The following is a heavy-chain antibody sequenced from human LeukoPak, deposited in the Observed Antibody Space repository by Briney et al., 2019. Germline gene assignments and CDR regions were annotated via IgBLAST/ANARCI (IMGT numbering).Heavy chain of an antibody. V-gene: IGHV4-59*02. CDR2: IHYSEIT. D-gene: IGHD6-19*01. CDR3: ATGHSSGWFDS. CDR1: GVSVSSDY. J-gene: IGHJ5*02. Sequence: SETLSLTCAVPGVSVSSDYWSWIRQAPGKGLEWIGYIHYSEITNYNPSLTSRVAISLDTSKNEISLKLSSVTVADTAVYYCATGHSSGWFDSWGQGILVPVSS.